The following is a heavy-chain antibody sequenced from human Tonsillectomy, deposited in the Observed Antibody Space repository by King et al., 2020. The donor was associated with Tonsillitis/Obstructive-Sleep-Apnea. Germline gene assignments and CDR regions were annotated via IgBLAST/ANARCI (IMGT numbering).Heavy chain of an antibody. CDR3: ARDHNFEY. V-gene: IGHV3-7*04. J-gene: IGHJ4*02. CDR1: GFTFRSYW. Sequence: QLVQSGGGLVQPGGSLRLSCAASGFTFRSYWMSWVRQAPGKGLEWVATIKYDGSEKSYVDSVKGRLTISRDNARNSLNLQMNSLRAEDTAVYYCARDHNFEYWGPGTRVIVPS. D-gene: IGHD5-24*01. CDR2: IKYDGSEK.